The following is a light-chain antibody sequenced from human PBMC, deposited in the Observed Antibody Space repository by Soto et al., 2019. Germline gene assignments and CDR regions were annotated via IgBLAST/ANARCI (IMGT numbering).Light chain of an antibody. CDR2: EVR. Sequence: QSALTQPPSASGSPGQSVTISCTGSSNDLGGYNYVSWYQNHPGKAPKLIIYEVRERPSGVPDRFSGSKSGNTASLTVSGLQAEDEADYYCSSYGGSDNLIFGGGTKLTVL. CDR3: SSYGGSDNLI. V-gene: IGLV2-8*01. CDR1: SNDLGGYNY. J-gene: IGLJ2*01.